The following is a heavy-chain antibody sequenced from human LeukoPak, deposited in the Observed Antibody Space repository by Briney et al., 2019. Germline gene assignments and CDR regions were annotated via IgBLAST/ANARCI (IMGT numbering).Heavy chain of an antibody. D-gene: IGHD4-17*01. CDR2: ISAYNGNT. CDR1: GYTFTSYG. CDR3: ARDNARAVTTEPFDY. Sequence: SVKVSCKASGYTFTSYGISWVRQAPGQGLEWMGWISAYNGNTNYAQKLQGRVTMTTDTSTSTAYMELRSLRSDDTAVYYCARDNARAVTTEPFDYWGQGTLVTVSS. J-gene: IGHJ4*02. V-gene: IGHV1-18*01.